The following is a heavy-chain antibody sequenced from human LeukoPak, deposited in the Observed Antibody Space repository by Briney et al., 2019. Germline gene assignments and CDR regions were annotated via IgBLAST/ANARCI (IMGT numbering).Heavy chain of an antibody. J-gene: IGHJ4*02. V-gene: IGHV3-30-3*01. CDR1: GFTLSSYA. Sequence: PGGSLRLSCAASGFTLSSYAMHWVRQAPGKGLEWVAVISYDGSNKYYADSVKGRFTISRDNSKNTLYLQMNSLRAEDTAVYYCSRVGSQPYWGQGTLVTVSS. D-gene: IGHD3-16*01. CDR3: SRVGSQPY. CDR2: ISYDGSNK.